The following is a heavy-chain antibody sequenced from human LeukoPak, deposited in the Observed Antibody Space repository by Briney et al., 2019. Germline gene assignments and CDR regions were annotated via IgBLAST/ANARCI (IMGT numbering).Heavy chain of an antibody. Sequence: PGGSLRLSCAASGFTFSDYGMHWVRQAPGTGLEWVAVIWFDGSNKDYADSVKGRFTISRDNSKNTLYLQMDSLRVEDTAKYFCARGQSFGPDWGQGILVTVSA. V-gene: IGHV3-33*08. CDR2: IWFDGSNK. CDR3: ARGQSFGPD. CDR1: GFTFSDYG. J-gene: IGHJ4*02. D-gene: IGHD1-26*01.